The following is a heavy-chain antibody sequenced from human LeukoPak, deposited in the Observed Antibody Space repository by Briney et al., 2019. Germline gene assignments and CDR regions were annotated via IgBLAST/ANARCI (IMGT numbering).Heavy chain of an antibody. J-gene: IGHJ4*02. V-gene: IGHV4-34*01. D-gene: IGHD1-26*01. Sequence: SETLSLTCAVYGGSFSAYYWTWIRQSPGKGLEWIGEITLRGSTNYNPSLKSRLTISVDTSKNQFSLKLGSVTAADTAVYYCASSVGSTDYWGQGALVTVSS. CDR3: ASSVGSTDY. CDR2: ITLRGST. CDR1: GGSFSAYY.